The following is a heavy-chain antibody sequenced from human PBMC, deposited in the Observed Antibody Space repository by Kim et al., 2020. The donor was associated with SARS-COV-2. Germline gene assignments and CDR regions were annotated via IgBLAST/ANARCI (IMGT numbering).Heavy chain of an antibody. Sequence: SETLSLTCAVSGGSISSSNWWSWVRQPPGKGLEWIGEIYHSGSTNYNPSLKSRVTISVDKSKNQFSLKLSSVTAADTAVYYCARVLVFRYYYDSSSFRWFDPWGQGTLVTVSS. D-gene: IGHD3-22*01. CDR1: GGSISSSNW. V-gene: IGHV4-4*02. CDR2: IYHSGST. CDR3: ARVLVFRYYYDSSSFRWFDP. J-gene: IGHJ5*02.